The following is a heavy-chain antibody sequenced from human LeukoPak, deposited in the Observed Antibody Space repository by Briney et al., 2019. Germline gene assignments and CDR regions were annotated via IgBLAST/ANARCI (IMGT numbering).Heavy chain of an antibody. CDR2: IYYSGST. CDR1: GGSISHYY. V-gene: IGHV4-59*12. D-gene: IGHD3-9*01. CDR3: ARASYYDILTGYREQAFDI. Sequence: PSETLSLTCTVSGGSISHYYWSWIRQPPGKGLEWIGYIYYSGSTYYNPSLKSRVTISVDTSKNQFSLKLSSVTAADTAVYYCARASYYDILTGYREQAFDIWGQGTMVTVFS. J-gene: IGHJ3*02.